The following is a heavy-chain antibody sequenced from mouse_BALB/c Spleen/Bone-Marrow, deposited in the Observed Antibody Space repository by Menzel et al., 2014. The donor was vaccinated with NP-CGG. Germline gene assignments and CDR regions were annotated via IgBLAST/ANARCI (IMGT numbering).Heavy chain of an antibody. D-gene: IGHD2-14*01. J-gene: IGHJ3*01. CDR1: GYSFTGYT. V-gene: IGHV1-18*01. CDR3: ARWEYDGVPGFAY. Sequence: EVQLQQSGPELVKPGASMKISCKASGYSFTGYTMNWVKQSHGKNLEWIVLINPYNGGTSYNQKFKGKATLTVDKSSSTAYMELLSLTSEDSAVYYCARWEYDGVPGFAYWGQGTLVTVSA. CDR2: INPYNGGT.